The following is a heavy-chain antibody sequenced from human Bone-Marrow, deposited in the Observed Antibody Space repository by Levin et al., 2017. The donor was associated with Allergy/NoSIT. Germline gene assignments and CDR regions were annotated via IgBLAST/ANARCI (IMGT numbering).Heavy chain of an antibody. J-gene: IGHJ4*02. CDR3: AKGQPNWGLYYFDY. CDR2: VSSDGSNT. D-gene: IGHD7-27*01. V-gene: IGHV3-30*18. Sequence: GESLKISCAASGFIFSTYGMHWVRQAPGKGLEWVAIVSSDGSNTYYADSVKGRFTISRDNSKNTLYLQMNSLRTEDTAVYYCAKGQPNWGLYYFDYWGQGTLVTVSS. CDR1: GFIFSTYG.